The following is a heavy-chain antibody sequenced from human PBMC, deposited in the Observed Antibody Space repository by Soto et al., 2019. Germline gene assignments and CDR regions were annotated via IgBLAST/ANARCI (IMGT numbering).Heavy chain of an antibody. CDR3: ASRPYYYASDY. Sequence: QVQLVESGGGLVKPGGSLRLSCAASGFSFSAHYMTWIRQAPGKGLEWVSYISGSGTTTHYTDSVKGRFTVSRDNAKNSVYLQMNSLRAEDTAVYYCASRPYYYASDYWGQGNLVTGSS. CDR2: ISGSGTTT. V-gene: IGHV3-11*01. CDR1: GFSFSAHY. D-gene: IGHD3-10*01. J-gene: IGHJ4*02.